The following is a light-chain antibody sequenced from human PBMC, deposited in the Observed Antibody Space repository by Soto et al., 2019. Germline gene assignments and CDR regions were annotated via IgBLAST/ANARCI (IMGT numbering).Light chain of an antibody. V-gene: IGKV3-15*01. CDR2: TAS. Sequence: EIVMTQSPATLSVSPGERATLSCRASQSVSDYLAWYQQTPGQPPRLLIYTASTRATGIPARFSGSGSGTEFTITISSLQSEDFAGYYCQQYSNWPRTFGQVTRVEIK. CDR1: QSVSDY. CDR3: QQYSNWPRT. J-gene: IGKJ1*01.